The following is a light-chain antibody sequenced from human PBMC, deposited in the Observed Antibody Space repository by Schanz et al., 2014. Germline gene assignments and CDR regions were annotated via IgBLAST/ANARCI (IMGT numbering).Light chain of an antibody. CDR3: QQSYQAPLT. CDR2: GAS. CDR1: LSISSSF. V-gene: IGKV1-39*01. J-gene: IGKJ4*01. Sequence: DIQMTQSPSSLSAYVGDRVTITCRASLSISSSFLNWYQQKAGKAPRLLIYGASSLQSGVPSRFSGSGSGTDFTLTISSLQPEDFATYFCQQSYQAPLTFGGGTKVEIK.